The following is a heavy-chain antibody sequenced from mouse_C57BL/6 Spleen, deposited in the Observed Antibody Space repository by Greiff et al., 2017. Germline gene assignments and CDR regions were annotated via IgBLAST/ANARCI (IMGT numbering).Heavy chain of an antibody. CDR3: ARIHYGGAMDY. J-gene: IGHJ4*01. Sequence: VQVVESDAELVKPGASVKISCKVSGYTFTDHPIHWMKQRPEQGREWIGYIYPRDGSTKYNEKFKGKATLTADKSSSTAYMQLNSLTSEDSAVYFCARIHYGGAMDYWGQGTSVTVSS. CDR2: IYPRDGST. D-gene: IGHD1-1*01. V-gene: IGHV1-78*01. CDR1: GYTFTDHP.